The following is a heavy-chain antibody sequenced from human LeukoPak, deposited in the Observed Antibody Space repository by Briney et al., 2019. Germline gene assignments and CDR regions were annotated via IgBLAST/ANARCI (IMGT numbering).Heavy chain of an antibody. D-gene: IGHD3-3*01. V-gene: IGHV3-15*01. Sequence: GGSLRLSCAASGFTFSNAWMSWVRQAPGKGLEWVGRIKSKTDGGTTDYAAPVKARFTISRDDSKNTLYLQMNSLKTEDTAVYYCTTRITIFGVVIGLDYWGQGTLVTVSS. CDR3: TTRITIFGVVIGLDY. CDR2: IKSKTDGGTT. J-gene: IGHJ4*02. CDR1: GFTFSNAW.